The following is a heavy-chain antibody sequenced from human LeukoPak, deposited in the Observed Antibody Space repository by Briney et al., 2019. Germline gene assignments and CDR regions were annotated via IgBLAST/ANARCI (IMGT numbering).Heavy chain of an antibody. CDR1: GYTFTGYY. CDR3: ARGPIIDIVVIPAAADYYHMDV. J-gene: IGHJ6*03. D-gene: IGHD2-2*01. CDR2: INPNSGGT. V-gene: IGHV1-2*02. Sequence: ASVKVSCKASGYTFTGYYMYWVRQAPGQGLEWMGWINPNSGGTNYAQKFQGRVTMTRDKSISTAYMELSRLRSDDTAVYYCARGPIIDIVVIPAAADYYHMDVWGKGTTVTVSS.